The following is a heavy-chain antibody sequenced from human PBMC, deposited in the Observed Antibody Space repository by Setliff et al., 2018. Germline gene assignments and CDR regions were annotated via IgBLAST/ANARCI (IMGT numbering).Heavy chain of an antibody. J-gene: IGHJ4*02. CDR2: LNNDGTTI. CDR1: GFTFSTYG. CDR3: AKRGPYCSGGTCHYYFDY. Sequence: GGSLRLSCAASGFTFSTYGLNWVRQAPGKGLEWISYLNNDGTTIYYADSVRGRFTISRDNSKNTVYLDVNSLRAEDTAVYYCAKRGPYCSGGTCHYYFDYWGQGTLVTVSS. V-gene: IGHV3-48*01. D-gene: IGHD2-15*01.